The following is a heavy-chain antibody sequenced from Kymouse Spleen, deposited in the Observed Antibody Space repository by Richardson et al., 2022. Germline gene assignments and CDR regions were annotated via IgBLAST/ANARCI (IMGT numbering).Heavy chain of an antibody. Sequence: EVQLVESGGGLVKPGGSLRLSCAASGFTFSNAWMSWVRQAPGKGLEWVGRIKSKTDGGTTDYAAPVKGRFTISRDDSKNTLYLQMNSLKTEDTAVYYCTTEVGATTGYFDYWGQGTLVTVSS. V-gene: IGHV3-15*01. CDR1: GFTFSNAW. CDR2: IKSKTDGGTT. CDR3: TTEVGATTGYFDY. D-gene: IGHD1-26*01. J-gene: IGHJ4*02.